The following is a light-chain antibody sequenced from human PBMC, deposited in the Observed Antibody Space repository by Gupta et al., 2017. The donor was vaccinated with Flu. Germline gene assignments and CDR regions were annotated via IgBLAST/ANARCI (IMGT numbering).Light chain of an antibody. CDR2: DSS. CDR1: QDISHA. V-gene: IGKV1-33*01. J-gene: IGKJ4*01. Sequence: DIQMTQSPSSLSAAIGDRVTITCQASQDISHALAWYQQKPGKAPNLLIYDSSNLETGVPSRFSGSGSGTDFTFTISSLQPEDIATYFCQQDDDVPVTFGGGTKVGIK. CDR3: QQDDDVPVT.